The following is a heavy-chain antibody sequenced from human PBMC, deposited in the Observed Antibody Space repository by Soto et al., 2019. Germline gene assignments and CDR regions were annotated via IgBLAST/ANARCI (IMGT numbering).Heavy chain of an antibody. V-gene: IGHV2-26*01. CDR3: ARILFGRSVAGGYFYMDV. J-gene: IGHJ6*03. D-gene: IGHD6-19*01. CDR2: IFSNDEK. CDR1: GFSLSIGKVG. Sequence: HVTLKESGPVLVKPTETLTLTCTVSGFSLSIGKVGVSWIRQPPGKALEWLAHIFSNDEKAYRTSLKSRLTNSEDTSKSQVVLTMTNVDPVDTATYYCARILFGRSVAGGYFYMDVWGKGTTVTVSS.